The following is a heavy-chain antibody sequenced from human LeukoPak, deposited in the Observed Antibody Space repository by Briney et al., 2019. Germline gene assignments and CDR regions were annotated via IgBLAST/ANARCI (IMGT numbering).Heavy chain of an antibody. D-gene: IGHD1-26*01. CDR1: GFTFSSYW. Sequence: PGGPLRLSCAASGFTFSSYWMHWVRQAPGKGLVWVSRINSDGSSRNYADSVKGRFTISRDDAKNTLYLQMNSLKAEDTAVYYCARVVVGANNWFDPWGQGTLVTVSS. CDR2: INSDGSSR. V-gene: IGHV3-74*01. J-gene: IGHJ5*02. CDR3: ARVVVGANNWFDP.